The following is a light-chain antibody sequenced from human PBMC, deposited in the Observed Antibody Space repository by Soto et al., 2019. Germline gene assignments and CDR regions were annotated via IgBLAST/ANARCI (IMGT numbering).Light chain of an antibody. CDR2: EDN. CDR1: SGSIASNY. V-gene: IGLV6-57*02. CDR3: QSYDSSNHWV. Sequence: NFMLTQAHSVSESPGKTVTISCTSSSGSIASNYVQWYQQRPGSAPTTVIYEDNQRPSGVPDRFSGSIDSSSNSASLTISGLKTEDEADYYCQSYDSSNHWVFGGGTKVTVL. J-gene: IGLJ3*02.